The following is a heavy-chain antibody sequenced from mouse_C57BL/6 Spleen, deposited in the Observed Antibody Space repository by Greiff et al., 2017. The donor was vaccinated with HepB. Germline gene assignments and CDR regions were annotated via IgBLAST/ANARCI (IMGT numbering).Heavy chain of an antibody. CDR1: GYTFTSYW. J-gene: IGHJ2*01. V-gene: IGHV1-69*01. Sequence: QVHVKQPGAELVMPGASVKLSCKASGYTFTSYWMHWVKQRPGQGLEWIGEIDPSDSYTNYNQKFKGKSTLTVDKSSSTAYMQLSSLTSEDSAVYYCARFYDYDGRFDYWGQGTTLTVSS. CDR2: IDPSDSYT. D-gene: IGHD2-4*01. CDR3: ARFYDYDGRFDY.